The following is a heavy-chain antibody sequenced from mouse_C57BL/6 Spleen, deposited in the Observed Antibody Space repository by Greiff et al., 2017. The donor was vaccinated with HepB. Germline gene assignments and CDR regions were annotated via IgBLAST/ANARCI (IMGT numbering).Heavy chain of an antibody. V-gene: IGHV5-4*03. CDR1: GFTFSSYA. D-gene: IGHD2-1*01. Sequence: EVKLMESGGGLVKPGGSLKLSCAASGFTFSSYAMSWVRQTPEKRLEWVATISDGGSYTYYPDNVKGRFTISRDNAKNNLYLQMSHLKSEDTAMYYCARVGGNFWYFDVWGTGTTVTVSS. CDR3: ARVGGNFWYFDV. J-gene: IGHJ1*03. CDR2: ISDGGSYT.